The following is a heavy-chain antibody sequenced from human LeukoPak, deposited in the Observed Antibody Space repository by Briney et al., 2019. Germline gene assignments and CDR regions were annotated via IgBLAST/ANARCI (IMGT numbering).Heavy chain of an antibody. CDR1: GYTFTSYY. V-gene: IGHV3-33*01. D-gene: IGHD1-26*01. Sequence: SCKASGYTFTSYYMHWVRQAPGKGLEWVTVIWYDGSDKYYADSVKGRFTISRDNSKNTLYLQMNNLRAEDTAVYYCARAGKPGGSYPAPYYFDYWGQGTLVTVSS. J-gene: IGHJ4*02. CDR2: IWYDGSDK. CDR3: ARAGKPGGSYPAPYYFDY.